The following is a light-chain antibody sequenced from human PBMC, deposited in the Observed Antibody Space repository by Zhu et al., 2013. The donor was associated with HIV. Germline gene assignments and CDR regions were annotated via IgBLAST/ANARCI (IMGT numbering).Light chain of an antibody. J-gene: IGKJ4*01. Sequence: EIVLTQSPTSLSVSPGERATLSCRASESVGGNLAWYQQRPGQALRLLIHGASNRATGIPPRFSGSGSGTEFTLSISSLQSEDFTVYYCQQYNNWPPLTFGGGTKVEI. CDR1: ESVGGN. V-gene: IGKV3-15*01. CDR3: QQYNNWPPLT. CDR2: GAS.